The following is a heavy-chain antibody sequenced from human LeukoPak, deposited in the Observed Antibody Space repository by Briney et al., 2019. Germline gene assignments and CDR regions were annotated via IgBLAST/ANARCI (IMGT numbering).Heavy chain of an antibody. J-gene: IGHJ6*02. D-gene: IGHD3-10*01. V-gene: IGHV3-30*04. CDR3: ARDRMVRGVIPPNYYYYGMDV. CDR1: GFTFSSYA. Sequence: GGSLRLSCAASGFTFSSYAMHWVRQAPGKGLEWVAVISYDGSNKYYADSVKGRFTISRDNSKNTLYLQMSSLRAEDTAVYYCARDRMVRGVIPPNYYYYGMDVWGQGTTVTVSS. CDR2: ISYDGSNK.